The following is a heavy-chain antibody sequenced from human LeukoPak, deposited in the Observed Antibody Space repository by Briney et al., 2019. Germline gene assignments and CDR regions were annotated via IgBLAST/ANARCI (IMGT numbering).Heavy chain of an antibody. V-gene: IGHV4-30-4*02. D-gene: IGHD3-10*02. CDR1: GGSISNGDYY. CDR2: IYYSGST. Sequence: SETLSLTCTVSGGSISNGDYYWSWIRQHPGKGLEWIGYIYYSGSTYYNPSLKSRVAISVDTSKNQFSLKLNSVTAADTAVYYCARETGRYYYVRGSFDYWGQGTLVTVSS. J-gene: IGHJ4*02. CDR3: ARETGRYYYVRGSFDY.